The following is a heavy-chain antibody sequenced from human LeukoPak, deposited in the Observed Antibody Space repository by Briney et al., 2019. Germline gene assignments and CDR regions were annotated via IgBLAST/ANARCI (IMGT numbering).Heavy chain of an antibody. CDR3: ARPSRDGYRYTFDY. CDR1: GGSIGSYY. J-gene: IGHJ4*02. D-gene: IGHD5-24*01. CDR2: IYNSGST. V-gene: IGHV4-59*01. Sequence: SETLSLTCTVSGGSIGSYYWSWIRQPPGKELEWIGYIYNSGSTNYSPSLKSRVSISVDTPKNQFSLRLSSVTAADTAVYYCARPSRDGYRYTFDYWGQGILVTVSS.